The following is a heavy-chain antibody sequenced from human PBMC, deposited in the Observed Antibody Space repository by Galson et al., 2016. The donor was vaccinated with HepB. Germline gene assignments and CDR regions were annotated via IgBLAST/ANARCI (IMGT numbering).Heavy chain of an antibody. Sequence: SLRLSCAASGFIFSDHYMDWVRQAPGKGLEWIGRSRNKANSYSTEYAASVKGRFTISRDDSKNSLYLQMNILKIDDAAVYYCTRWGASSKYAMDVWGQGTTVTVSS. CDR3: TRWGASSKYAMDV. D-gene: IGHD2-2*01. J-gene: IGHJ6*02. CDR2: SRNKANSYST. CDR1: GFIFSDHY. V-gene: IGHV3-72*01.